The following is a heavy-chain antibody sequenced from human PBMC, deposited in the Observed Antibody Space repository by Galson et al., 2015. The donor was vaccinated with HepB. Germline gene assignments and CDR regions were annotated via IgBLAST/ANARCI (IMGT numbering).Heavy chain of an antibody. J-gene: IGHJ4*02. V-gene: IGHV1-2*02. D-gene: IGHD1-26*01. Sequence: SVKVSCKASGYTFTGYYMHWVRQAPGQGLEWMGWINPNNGGTSDAQKYHGRVTMTRDTSLSPASMELSRLRSDDSAVYYCARVGVGDSYYFDYWGQGTLVTVSS. CDR1: GYTFTGYY. CDR3: ARVGVGDSYYFDY. CDR2: INPNNGGT.